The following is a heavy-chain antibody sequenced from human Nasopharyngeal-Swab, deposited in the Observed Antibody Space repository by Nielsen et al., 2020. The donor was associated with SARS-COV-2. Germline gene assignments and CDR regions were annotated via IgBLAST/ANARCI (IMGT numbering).Heavy chain of an antibody. CDR1: GFTFSSYA. CDR3: AKLSGGTCCDAFDI. Sequence: GESLKISCAASGFTFSSYAMSWVRQAPGKGLEWVSAISGSGGSTYYADSVKGRFTISRDNSKNTLYLQMNSLRAEDTAVYYCAKLSGGTCCDAFDIWGQGTMVTVSS. J-gene: IGHJ3*02. V-gene: IGHV3-23*01. D-gene: IGHD2-15*01. CDR2: ISGSGGST.